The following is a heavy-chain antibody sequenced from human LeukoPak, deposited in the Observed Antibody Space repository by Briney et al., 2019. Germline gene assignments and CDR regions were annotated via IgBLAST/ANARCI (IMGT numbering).Heavy chain of an antibody. CDR3: VKHFDY. CDR1: GFAFSSHS. V-gene: IGHV3-64D*08. J-gene: IGHJ4*02. CDR2: ITNNGDST. Sequence: GGSLLLSCSASGFAFSSHSMHWGRQAPGRGLEHVSAITNNGDSTYYADSVKGRFSISRDNSKNNLYLQMSSLRPEDTAVYYCVKHFDYCGQGILVIVSS.